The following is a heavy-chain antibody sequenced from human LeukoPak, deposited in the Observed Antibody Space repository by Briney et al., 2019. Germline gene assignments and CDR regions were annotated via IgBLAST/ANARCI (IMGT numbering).Heavy chain of an antibody. Sequence: GGSLRPSCAASGFTFSSYDMHWVRQATGKGLEWVSAIGTAGDTYYPGSVKGRFTISRENAKNSLCLQMNSLRAGDTAVYYCARDLYGEAFDIWGQGTMVTVSS. CDR2: IGTAGDT. CDR3: ARDLYGEAFDI. V-gene: IGHV3-13*01. CDR1: GFTFSSYD. J-gene: IGHJ3*02. D-gene: IGHD4-17*01.